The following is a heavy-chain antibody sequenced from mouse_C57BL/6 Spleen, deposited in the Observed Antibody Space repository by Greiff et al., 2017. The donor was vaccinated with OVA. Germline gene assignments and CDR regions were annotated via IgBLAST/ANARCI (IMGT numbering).Heavy chain of an antibody. J-gene: IGHJ4*01. V-gene: IGHV1-76*01. CDR2: IYPGSGNT. CDR1: GYTFTDYY. CDR3: ARLEIYLLPTGY. D-gene: IGHD1-1*01. Sequence: QVQLQQSGAELVRPGASVKLSCKASGYTFTDYYINWVKQRPGQGLEWIARIYPGSGNTYYNEKFKGKATLTAEKSSSTAYMQLSSLTSEDSAVYFCARLEIYLLPTGYWGQGTSVTVSS.